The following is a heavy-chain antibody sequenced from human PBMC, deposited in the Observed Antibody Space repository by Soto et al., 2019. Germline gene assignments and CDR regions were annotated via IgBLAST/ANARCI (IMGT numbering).Heavy chain of an antibody. V-gene: IGHV1-69*01. Sequence: QVQLVQSGAEVKKPGSSVKVSCKASGGTFSSYAISWVRQAPGQGLEWMGGIIPIFGTANYAQKFQGRVTTTAAEPTSTADMELTSLRSEDTAVYYCARGGGWRGGMDVWGQGTTVTVSS. CDR1: GGTFSSYA. CDR2: IIPIFGTA. J-gene: IGHJ6*02. D-gene: IGHD3-16*01. CDR3: ARGGGWRGGMDV.